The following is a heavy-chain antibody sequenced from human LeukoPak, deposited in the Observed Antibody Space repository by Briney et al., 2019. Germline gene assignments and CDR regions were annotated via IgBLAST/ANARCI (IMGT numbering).Heavy chain of an antibody. J-gene: IGHJ4*02. D-gene: IGHD5-18*01. Sequence: PSETLSLTCTASGGSISSGGYYWSWIRQPPGKGLEWIGYIYHSGSTYYNPSLKSRVTISVDRSKNQFSLKLSSVTAADTAVYYCARSGYSYGYPDWGQGTLVTVSS. V-gene: IGHV4-30-2*01. CDR1: GGSISSGGYY. CDR3: ARSGYSYGYPD. CDR2: IYHSGST.